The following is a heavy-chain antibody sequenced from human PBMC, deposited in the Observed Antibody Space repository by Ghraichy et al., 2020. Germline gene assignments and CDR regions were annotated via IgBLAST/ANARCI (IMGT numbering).Heavy chain of an antibody. V-gene: IGHV6-1*01. CDR3: ARTQTSFVDY. Sequence: LSLTCVISGDSVSNNTVAWDWIRQSPSRGLEWLGRTYSRSKWYTDYAESVKSRVTISRDESKNQFSLHLTSVTPDDTAVYYCARTQTSFVDYWGQGTLVTVSS. J-gene: IGHJ4*02. D-gene: IGHD3-16*01. CDR1: GDSVSNNTVA. CDR2: TYSRSKWYT.